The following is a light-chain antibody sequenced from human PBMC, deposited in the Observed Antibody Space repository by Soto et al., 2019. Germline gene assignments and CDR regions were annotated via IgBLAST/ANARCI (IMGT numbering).Light chain of an antibody. CDR1: QGISTL. CDR2: ESS. CDR3: QQYSSYWT. V-gene: IGKV1-9*01. Sequence: IRLTQSPSSLSASVGDRVTITCRASQGISTLLAWYQQKPGKAPKVLIYESSLLQSGVPSRFSGSGSGTEFTLTISSLQPDDFATYYCQQYSSYWTFGQGTKVDI. J-gene: IGKJ1*01.